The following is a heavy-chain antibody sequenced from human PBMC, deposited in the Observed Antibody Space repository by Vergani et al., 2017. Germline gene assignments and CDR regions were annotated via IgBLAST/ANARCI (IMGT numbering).Heavy chain of an antibody. V-gene: IGHV4-61*01. J-gene: IGHJ6*03. CDR1: GGSISSGSYY. CDR2: IYYSGST. CDR3: ARVRSDFWSGYNYYYYYMDV. Sequence: QVQLQESGPGLVKPSQTLSLTCTVSGGSISSGSYYWSWIRQPPGKGLEWIGYIYYSGSTNYNPSLKSRVTISVDTSKNQFSLKLSSVTAADTAVYYCARVRSDFWSGYNYYYYYMDVWGKGTTVTVSS. D-gene: IGHD3-3*01.